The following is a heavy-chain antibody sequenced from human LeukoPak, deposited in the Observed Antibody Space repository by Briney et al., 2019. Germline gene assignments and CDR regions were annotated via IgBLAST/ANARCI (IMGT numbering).Heavy chain of an antibody. V-gene: IGHV3-48*03. Sequence: GGSLRLSCAISGFTFSSYEMNWVRQAPGKGLEWISYITTSGTSTYYADSVKGRFTISRDNGKTALSLQMNSLRAEDTAVYYCVVHSATSCYWGQGTLVTVSS. CDR3: VVHSATSCY. CDR2: ITTSGTST. CDR1: GFTFSSYE. D-gene: IGHD1-26*01. J-gene: IGHJ4*02.